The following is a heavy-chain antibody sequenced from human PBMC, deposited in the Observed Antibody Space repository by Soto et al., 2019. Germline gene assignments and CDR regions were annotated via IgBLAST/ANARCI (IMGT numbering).Heavy chain of an antibody. CDR3: ASSNIAAAGFYYYGMDV. J-gene: IGHJ6*02. V-gene: IGHV4-59*01. D-gene: IGHD6-13*01. Sequence: PSETLSLTCTVSGGSISSYYWTWIRQPPGKGLEWIGYIYNSGSTNYNPSLKSRVTMSVDTSKNQFSLKLSSVTAADTAVYYCASSNIAAAGFYYYGMDVWGRGTTVTVSS. CDR1: GGSISSYY. CDR2: IYNSGST.